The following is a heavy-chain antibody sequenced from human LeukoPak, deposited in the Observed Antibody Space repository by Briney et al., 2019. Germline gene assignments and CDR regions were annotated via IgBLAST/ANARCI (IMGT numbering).Heavy chain of an antibody. CDR1: GFTFSSYA. J-gene: IGHJ4*02. V-gene: IGHV3-30*04. Sequence: GGSLRLSCAASGFTFSSYAMHWVRQAPGKGLEWVAVISYDGSNKYYADSVKGRFTISRDNSKNTLYLQMNSLRAEDTAVYYCARGGAYYYDSSGYYGYWGQGTLVTVSS. CDR3: ARGGAYYYDSSGYYGY. CDR2: ISYDGSNK. D-gene: IGHD3-22*01.